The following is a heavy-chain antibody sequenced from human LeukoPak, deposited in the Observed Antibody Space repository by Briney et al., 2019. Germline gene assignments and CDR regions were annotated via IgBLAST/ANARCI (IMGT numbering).Heavy chain of an antibody. CDR1: GGSISGANW. D-gene: IGHD1-26*01. V-gene: IGHV4-4*02. J-gene: IGHJ4*02. CDR3: SRESGPFCPFGY. Sequence: SGTLSLTCGVSGGSISGANWWSWVRQPPGQGLEWIGEISLAGQTNYNPSLNGRVTMSLDKSSNQLSLHLTSVTAADTATYFCSRESGPFCPFGYWGQGTLVIVSS. CDR2: ISLAGQT.